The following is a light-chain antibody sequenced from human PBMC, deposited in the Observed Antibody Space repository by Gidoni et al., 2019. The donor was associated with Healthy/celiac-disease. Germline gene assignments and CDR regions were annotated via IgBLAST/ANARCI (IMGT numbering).Light chain of an antibody. CDR1: QGISSY. V-gene: IGKV1D-8*02. Sequence: AIGMTQSPSLLSASTGDRVTISCLMSQGISSYLAWYQQKPGKAPELLIYAASTLQSGVPSRFSGSGSGTDFTLTISCLQSEDFATYYCQQYYSFPRTFGGGTKVEIK. J-gene: IGKJ4*01. CDR2: AAS. CDR3: QQYYSFPRT.